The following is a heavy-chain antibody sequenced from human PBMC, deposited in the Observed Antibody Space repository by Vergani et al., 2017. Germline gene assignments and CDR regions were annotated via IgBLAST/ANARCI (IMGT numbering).Heavy chain of an antibody. CDR3: VNGHSNYDY. CDR1: GFTFNNYA. D-gene: IGHD4-11*01. V-gene: IGHV3-23*01. J-gene: IGHJ4*02. CDR2: ISVSGGST. Sequence: EVQLLESGGGLVQPGGSLRLSCAASGFTFNNYAMSWVRQAPGKGLEWVSTISVSGGSTYYADSVKGRFTIARDNSENTLDLQMNSLRAEDTAVYYCVNGHSNYDYWGQGTLVTVSS.